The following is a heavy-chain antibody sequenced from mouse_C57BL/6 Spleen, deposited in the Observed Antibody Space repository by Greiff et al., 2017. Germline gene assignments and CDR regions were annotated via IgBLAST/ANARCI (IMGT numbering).Heavy chain of an antibody. D-gene: IGHD2-4*01. CDR3: ARLLYEYDVCWCAY. J-gene: IGHJ3*01. CDR2: ISDGGSYT. Sequence: DVQLVESGGGLVKPGGSLKLSCAASGFTFSSYAMSWVRQTPEKRLEWVATISDGGSYTYYPDNVKGRFTISRDNAKNNLYLQMSHLKSEDTAMYYCARLLYEYDVCWCAYWGQGTLVTVSA. CDR1: GFTFSSYA. V-gene: IGHV5-4*01.